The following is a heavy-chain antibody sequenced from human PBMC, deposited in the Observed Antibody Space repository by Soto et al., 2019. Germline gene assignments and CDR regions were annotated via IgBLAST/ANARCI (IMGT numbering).Heavy chain of an antibody. V-gene: IGHV1-18*01. CDR3: ARTQYGDNLARFDY. Sequence: QVQVVQSGGEVKKPGASVKVSCKASGYTFTTYDISWVRQAPGQGLEWMGWISPYNGNTNYAQKVQGRVTMTTDTSTSTACMALRSLRSDDTAVYYCARTQYGDNLARFDYWGQGSLVTVSS. D-gene: IGHD4-17*01. CDR1: GYTFTTYD. J-gene: IGHJ4*02. CDR2: ISPYNGNT.